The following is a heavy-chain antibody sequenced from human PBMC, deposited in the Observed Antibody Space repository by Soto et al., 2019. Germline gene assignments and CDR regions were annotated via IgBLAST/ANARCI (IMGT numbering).Heavy chain of an antibody. CDR1: GFTFSTFA. CDR3: AKSALWFGEFPFNWFDP. Sequence: EVQLLESGGGLVQPGGSLRLSCAASGFTFSTFAMSWVRQAPGKGLEWVSGIGGNGGTTFYTDSVKGRFTISRDDSKNTMYLHIDSLRAEDTAGYYCAKSALWFGEFPFNWFDPCGQGTLGTVSS. V-gene: IGHV3-23*01. CDR2: IGGNGGTT. J-gene: IGHJ5*02. D-gene: IGHD3-10*01.